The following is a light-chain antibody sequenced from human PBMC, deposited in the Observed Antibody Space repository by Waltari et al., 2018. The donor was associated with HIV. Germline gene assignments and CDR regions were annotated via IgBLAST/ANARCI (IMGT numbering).Light chain of an antibody. CDR3: QQYYSTPT. Sequence: DIVMTQSPDSLAVSLGERATINCKSSQSVLYSSNNKNYLAWYQQKPGQPPKLLMYWSSTRESGVPDRFSGSGSGTDFTLTISSLQAEDVAVYYCQQYYSTPTCGGGTKVEIK. CDR1: QSVLYSSNNKNY. J-gene: IGKJ4*01. V-gene: IGKV4-1*01. CDR2: WSS.